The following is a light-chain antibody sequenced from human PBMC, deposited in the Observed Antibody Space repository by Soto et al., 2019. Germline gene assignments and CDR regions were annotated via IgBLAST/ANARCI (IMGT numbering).Light chain of an antibody. CDR1: SSDIGSYHY. J-gene: IGLJ1*01. CDR3: TSYTSGSRYV. V-gene: IGLV2-14*01. CDR2: EVS. Sequence: QSALTQPASVSGSPGQSITISCTGASSDIGSYHYVAWYQQFPGKTPKLIIYEVSNRPSGVSFRFSGSKSGNTASLTISGLQAEDEADYFCTSYTSGSRYVFGTGTKLTVL.